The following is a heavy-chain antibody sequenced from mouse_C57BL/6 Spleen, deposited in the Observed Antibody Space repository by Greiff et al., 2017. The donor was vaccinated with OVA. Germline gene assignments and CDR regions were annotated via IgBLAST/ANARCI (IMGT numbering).Heavy chain of an antibody. J-gene: IGHJ3*01. CDR1: GYTFTDYY. CDR3: ARTGYYGSLAY. V-gene: IGHV1-76*01. Sequence: QVQLQQSGAELVRPGASVKLSCKASGYTFTDYYINWVKQRPGQGLEWIARIYPGSGNTYYNEKFKGKATLTAEKSSSTAYMQLSSLTSEDSAVYFCARTGYYGSLAYWGQGTLVTVSA. CDR2: IYPGSGNT. D-gene: IGHD1-1*01.